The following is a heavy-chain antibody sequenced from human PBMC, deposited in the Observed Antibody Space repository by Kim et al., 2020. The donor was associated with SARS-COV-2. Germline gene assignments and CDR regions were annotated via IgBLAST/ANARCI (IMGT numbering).Heavy chain of an antibody. V-gene: IGHV3-21*01. D-gene: IGHD3-22*01. Sequence: GGSLRLSCAASGFTFSSYSMNWVRQAPGKGLEWVSSISSNSSDIYYADSVKGRFTISRDNAKNSLYLQMNSLRAEDTAVYYCARDFKGYYRSGWGQGSLV. CDR1: GFTFSSYS. J-gene: IGHJ1*01. CDR3: ARDFKGYYRSG. CDR2: ISSNSSDI.